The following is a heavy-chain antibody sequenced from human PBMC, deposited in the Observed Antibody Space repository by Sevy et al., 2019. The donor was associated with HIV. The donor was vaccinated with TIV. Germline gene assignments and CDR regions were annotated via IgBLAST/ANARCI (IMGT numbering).Heavy chain of an antibody. Sequence: GESLKISCAASGFTFSSYSMNWVRQAPGKGLEWVSSISSSSSYIYYADSVKGRFTISRDNAKNSLYLQMNSLRAEDTAVYYCARDSQHYYDSSGPYFWGDYWGQGTLVTVSS. CDR2: ISSSSSYI. D-gene: IGHD3-22*01. V-gene: IGHV3-21*01. CDR1: GFTFSSYS. J-gene: IGHJ4*02. CDR3: ARDSQHYYDSSGPYFWGDY.